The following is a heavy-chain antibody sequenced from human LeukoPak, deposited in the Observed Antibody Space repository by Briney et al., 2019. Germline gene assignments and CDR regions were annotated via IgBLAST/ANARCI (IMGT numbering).Heavy chain of an antibody. Sequence: GGSLRLSCAASGFTFSSYSMNWVRQAPGKGLEWVSSISSSSSYIYYADSVKGRFTVSRDNAKNSLYLQMNSLRAEDTAVYYCARDEGYDPSALDIWGQGTMVTVSS. CDR3: ARDEGYDPSALDI. CDR1: GFTFSSYS. J-gene: IGHJ3*02. D-gene: IGHD2-2*01. V-gene: IGHV3-21*01. CDR2: ISSSSSYI.